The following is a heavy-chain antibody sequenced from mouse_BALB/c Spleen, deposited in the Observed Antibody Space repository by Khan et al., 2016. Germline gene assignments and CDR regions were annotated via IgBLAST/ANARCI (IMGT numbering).Heavy chain of an antibody. CDR1: GFTFSTYA. D-gene: IGHD2-14*01. CDR2: ITSNGGST. Sequence: EVELVESGGGLVQPGGSLKLSCAASGFTFSTYAMSWVRQTPDKRLELVATITSNGGSTYYPDNVKGRFTISRDNAKNTLYLQMSSLKSEDTAMYYCARVRQAVDYWGQGTSVTVSS. CDR3: ARVRQAVDY. V-gene: IGHV5-6-3*01. J-gene: IGHJ4*01.